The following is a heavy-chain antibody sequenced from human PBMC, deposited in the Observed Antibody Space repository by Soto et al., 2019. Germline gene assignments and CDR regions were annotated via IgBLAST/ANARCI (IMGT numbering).Heavy chain of an antibody. CDR1: GFTFSSCG. J-gene: IGHJ6*02. V-gene: IGHV3-33*01. CDR3: ARHGRFGEHLSGGLFYYGMDV. D-gene: IGHD3-10*01. Sequence: GGSLRLSCAASGFTFSSCGMHWVRQAPGKGLEWVAVIWYDGSNKYYADSVKGRFTISRDNSKNTLYLQMNSLRAEDTAVYYCARHGRFGEHLSGGLFYYGMDVWGQGTTVTVSS. CDR2: IWYDGSNK.